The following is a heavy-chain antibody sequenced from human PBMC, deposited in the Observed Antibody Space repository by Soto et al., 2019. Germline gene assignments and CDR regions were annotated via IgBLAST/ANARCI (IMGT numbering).Heavy chain of an antibody. D-gene: IGHD4-17*01. CDR3: ARVYGRTSEHLQP. V-gene: IGHV4-31*03. CDR2: ICYSGST. CDR1: GGSISSGGYY. Sequence: SETLSLTCTVSGGSISSGGYYWSWIRQHPGKGLEWIGYICYSGSTYYNPSLKRRVTISVDTSKNQFSLMRSSVTAADTAVYYGARVYGRTSEHLQPWGEATLVTVSS. J-gene: IGHJ1*01.